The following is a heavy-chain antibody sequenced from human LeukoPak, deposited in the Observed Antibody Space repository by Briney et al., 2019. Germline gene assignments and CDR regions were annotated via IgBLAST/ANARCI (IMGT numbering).Heavy chain of an antibody. Sequence: ASVKVSCKASGGTFSSYAISWVRQAPGQGLEWMGRIIPILGIANYAQKFQGRVTITADKSTSTAYMELSSLRSEDTAVYYCARESPDIVVVVTAALRRSWFDPWGQGTLVTVSS. J-gene: IGHJ5*02. CDR1: GGTFSSYA. CDR2: IIPILGIA. D-gene: IGHD2-15*01. V-gene: IGHV1-69*04. CDR3: ARESPDIVVVVTAALRRSWFDP.